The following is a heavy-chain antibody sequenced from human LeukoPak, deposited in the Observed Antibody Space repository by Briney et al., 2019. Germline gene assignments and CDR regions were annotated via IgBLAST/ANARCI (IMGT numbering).Heavy chain of an antibody. J-gene: IGHJ4*02. CDR2: ISGNGDTT. CDR1: GFTFSSYA. D-gene: IGHD1-1*01. V-gene: IGHV3-23*01. Sequence: QPGGSLRLSCAASGFTFSSYAMIWVRQAPGKGLEWVSVISGNGDTTYYADSGKGRFTISRDDSRNTVYLQMNSLRGDDTDVYYCVKDVNWSTYWGQGTLVTVSS. CDR3: VKDVNWSTY.